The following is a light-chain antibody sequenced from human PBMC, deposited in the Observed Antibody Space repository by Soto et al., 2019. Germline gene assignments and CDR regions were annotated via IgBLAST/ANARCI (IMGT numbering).Light chain of an antibody. Sequence: EIVLTQSPGILSLSPGERATLSCRASQTVSSSYLAWYQQKPGQAPRLLIYGATSRATGIPDRFSGSGSGTDFTLTISRLEPEDFAVYSCQQYSSSPLTFGGGTKVDIK. CDR2: GAT. CDR3: QQYSSSPLT. V-gene: IGKV3-20*01. CDR1: QTVSSSY. J-gene: IGKJ4*01.